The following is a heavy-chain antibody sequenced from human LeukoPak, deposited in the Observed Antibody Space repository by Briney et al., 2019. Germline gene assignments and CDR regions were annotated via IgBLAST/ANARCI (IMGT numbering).Heavy chain of an antibody. D-gene: IGHD3-10*01. CDR3: ARWFFKQKGLDY. CDR1: RFTFEYYA. CDR2: IRTKAYGGTT. J-gene: IGHJ4*02. V-gene: IGHV3-49*04. Sequence: GGSLRLSCTASRFTFEYYAMSWVRQAPGKGLEWVGFIRTKAYGGTTDYATSVKGRVTISRDNSKNTVYLHMNSLRAEDTAVYYCARWFFKQKGLDYWGQGTLVTVSS.